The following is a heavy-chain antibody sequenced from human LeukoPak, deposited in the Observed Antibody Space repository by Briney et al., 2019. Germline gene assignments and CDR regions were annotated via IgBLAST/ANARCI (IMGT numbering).Heavy chain of an antibody. Sequence: GGSLRLSCAASGFTFSSYAMHWVRRAPGKGLEWVAVISYDGSNKYYADSVKGRFTISRDNSKNTLYLQMNSLRAEDTAVYYCARDGVYYYGSGSYLDYWGQGTLVTVSS. CDR2: ISYDGSNK. V-gene: IGHV3-30*04. D-gene: IGHD3-10*01. J-gene: IGHJ4*02. CDR3: ARDGVYYYGSGSYLDY. CDR1: GFTFSSYA.